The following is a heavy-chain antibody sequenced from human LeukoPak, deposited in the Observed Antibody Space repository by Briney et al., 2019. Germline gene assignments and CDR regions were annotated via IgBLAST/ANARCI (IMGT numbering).Heavy chain of an antibody. J-gene: IGHJ3*02. CDR1: GGTFSSYA. V-gene: IGHV1-69*06. D-gene: IGHD3-16*01. CDR3: ARDWGSGIGAFDI. CDR2: IIPIFGTA. Sequence: SVKVSCKASGGTFSSYAISWVRQAPGQGLEWMGGIIPIFGTANYAQKFQGRVTITADKSTSTAYMELSSLRSEDTAVYYCARDWGSGIGAFDIWGQGTMVTVSS.